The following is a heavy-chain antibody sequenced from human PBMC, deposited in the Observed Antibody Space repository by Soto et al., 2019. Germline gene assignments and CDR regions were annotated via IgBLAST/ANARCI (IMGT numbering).Heavy chain of an antibody. D-gene: IGHD1-26*01. V-gene: IGHV3-13*05. CDR3: ARGGEVGANGSYYYDGMDV. CDR1: GFTFSSYD. J-gene: IGHJ6*02. Sequence: PGGSLRLSCAASGFTFSSYDMHWVRQATGKGLEWVSAIGTAGDPYYTGSVKGRFTISRENAKNSLYLQMNSLRAGDTAVYYCARGGEVGANGSYYYDGMDVWGQGTTVTVSS. CDR2: IGTAGDP.